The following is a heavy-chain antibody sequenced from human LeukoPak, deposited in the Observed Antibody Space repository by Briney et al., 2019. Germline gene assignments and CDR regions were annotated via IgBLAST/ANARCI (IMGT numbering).Heavy chain of an antibody. Sequence: SETLSLTCTVSGGSVSSSGYYCGWIRQPPGKGLEWIGRIYYRGSTYYNYNTSLKSRVAISVDTSKNQFSLKLSSVTAADTAVYYCARAIYSYGARRYYYGMDVWGQGTTVTVSS. J-gene: IGHJ6*02. D-gene: IGHD5-18*01. CDR2: IYYRGSTYY. CDR3: ARAIYSYGARRYYYGMDV. CDR1: GGSVSSSGYY. V-gene: IGHV4-39*01.